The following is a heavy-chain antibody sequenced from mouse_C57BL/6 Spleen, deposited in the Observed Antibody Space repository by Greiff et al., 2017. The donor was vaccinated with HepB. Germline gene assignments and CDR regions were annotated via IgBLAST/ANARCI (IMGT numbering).Heavy chain of an antibody. CDR2: ISSGSSTI. CDR1: GFTFSDYG. J-gene: IGHJ1*03. CDR3: ADCTSYWYLDD. Sequence: EVQVVESGGGLVKPGGSLKLSCAASGFTFSDYGMHWVRQAPEKGLEWVAYISSGSSTIYYADTLKGRFTITRDNAKNTLFLQITRLRSEDTAMYYGADCTSYWYLDDWGTGTTVTVSS. D-gene: IGHD5-1*01. V-gene: IGHV5-17*01.